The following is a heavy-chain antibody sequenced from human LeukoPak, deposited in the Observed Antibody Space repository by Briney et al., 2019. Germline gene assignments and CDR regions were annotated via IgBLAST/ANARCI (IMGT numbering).Heavy chain of an antibody. CDR1: GFTFSSYS. Sequence: PGGSLRLSCAASGFTFSSYSMNWVRQAPGKGLEWVSSISSSSSYIYYAESVKGRFTISRDNAKNSLYLQMNSLRAEDTAVYYCARGRIISDFDYWGQGTLVTVSS. D-gene: IGHD3-16*01. J-gene: IGHJ4*02. CDR2: ISSSSSYI. V-gene: IGHV3-21*01. CDR3: ARGRIISDFDY.